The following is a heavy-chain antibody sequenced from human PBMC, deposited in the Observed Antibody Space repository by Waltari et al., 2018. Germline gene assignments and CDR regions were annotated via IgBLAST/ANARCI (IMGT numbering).Heavy chain of an antibody. V-gene: IGHV3-23*01. CDR2: MGGSGIST. CDR1: GLTLSRYT. J-gene: IGHJ4*02. CDR3: AKDIAPAGTRYFDY. Sequence: EVQLLESGGGLVQPGGSLRLSCVASGLTLSRYTMSWVRQAPGKGLEGVYSMGGSGISTYDADAWKGRFTISREKSKDTLYLQINSLRAEATAVYYCAKDIAPAGTRYFDYWGQGTLVTVSS. D-gene: IGHD6-13*01.